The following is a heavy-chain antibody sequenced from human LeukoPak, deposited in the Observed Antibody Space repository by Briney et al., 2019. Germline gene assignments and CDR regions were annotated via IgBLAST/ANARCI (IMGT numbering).Heavy chain of an antibody. CDR3: ARVGGYCSGGSCYFFDY. J-gene: IGHJ4*02. CDR2: ISSSSSYI. CDR1: GFTFSSYS. Sequence: GESLRLSCAASGFTFSSYSMNWVRQAPGKGLEWVSSISSSSSYIYYADSVKGRFTISRDNAKNSLYLQMNSLRAEDTAVYYCARVGGYCSGGSCYFFDYWGQGTLVTVSS. D-gene: IGHD2-15*01. V-gene: IGHV3-21*01.